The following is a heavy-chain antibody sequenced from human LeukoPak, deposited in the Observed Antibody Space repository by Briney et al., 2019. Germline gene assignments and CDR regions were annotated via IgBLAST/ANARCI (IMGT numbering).Heavy chain of an antibody. CDR3: ARGYRSSSWYPGYYFDY. D-gene: IGHD6-13*01. V-gene: IGHV3-33*01. CDR2: IWNDGSNK. CDR1: GFTFSSYG. Sequence: GGSLRLSCAASGFTFSSYGTHWVRQAPGKGLEWVAVIWNDGSNKYYADSVKGRFTISRDNSKNTLYLQMNSLRAEDTAVYYCARGYRSSSWYPGYYFDYWGQGTLVTVSS. J-gene: IGHJ4*02.